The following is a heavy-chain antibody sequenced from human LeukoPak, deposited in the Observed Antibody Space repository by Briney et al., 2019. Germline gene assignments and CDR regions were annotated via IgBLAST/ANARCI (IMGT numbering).Heavy chain of an antibody. CDR1: GYTFTGYY. D-gene: IGHD3-10*01. Sequence: ASLKVSCKASGYTFTGYYMHWVRQAPGQGLEWMGWINPNSGGTNYAQKFQGRASMPRDTSLSTAYMELSSLRSEDTAVYYCASAKRGLDYCGQGTLVTVSS. J-gene: IGHJ4*02. V-gene: IGHV1-2*02. CDR2: INPNSGGT. CDR3: ASAKRGLDY.